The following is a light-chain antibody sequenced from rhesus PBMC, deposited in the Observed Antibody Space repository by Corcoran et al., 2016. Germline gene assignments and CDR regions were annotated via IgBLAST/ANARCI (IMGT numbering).Light chain of an antibody. CDR3: LQDYTTPYS. CDR2: KAS. J-gene: IGKJ2*01. V-gene: IGKV1-22*01. Sequence: DIQMTQSPSSLSASVGDTVTITCRASQSISSWLAWYQQKPGKAPRLLIYKASTLQSGVPSRFSGSGSGTDYTLTISSLQPEDVAPDYCLQDYTTPYSFGQGTKVEIK. CDR1: QSISSW.